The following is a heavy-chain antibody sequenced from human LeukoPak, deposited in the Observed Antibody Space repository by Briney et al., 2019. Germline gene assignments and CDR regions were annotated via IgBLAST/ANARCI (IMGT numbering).Heavy chain of an antibody. CDR3: ARSNQADDY. Sequence: HRGGSLRLSCAASGFTFSSYAMSWVRQAPGKGLVWVARINPGGSSITYADSVKGRFTISRDNAKNTLYLQMDSLRAEDTGVYYCARSNQADDYWGQGTLVTVSS. J-gene: IGHJ4*02. D-gene: IGHD1-14*01. CDR2: INPGGSSI. CDR1: GFTFSSYA. V-gene: IGHV3-74*01.